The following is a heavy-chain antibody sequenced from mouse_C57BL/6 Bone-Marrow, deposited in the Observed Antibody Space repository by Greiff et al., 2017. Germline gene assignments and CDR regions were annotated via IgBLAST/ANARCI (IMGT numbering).Heavy chain of an antibody. V-gene: IGHV1-39*01. CDR3: EGWSSVGYFDD. J-gene: IGHJ2*01. CDR1: GYSFTDYN. Sequence: EVKLQESGPELVKPGASVKISCKASGYSFTDYNMNWVKQSNGKSLEWIGVINPNYGTTSYNQKFKGKATLTVDQSSSTAYMQLNSLTSEDSAVYYCEGWSSVGYFDDWGQGTTLTVSS. D-gene: IGHD2-3*01. CDR2: INPNYGTT.